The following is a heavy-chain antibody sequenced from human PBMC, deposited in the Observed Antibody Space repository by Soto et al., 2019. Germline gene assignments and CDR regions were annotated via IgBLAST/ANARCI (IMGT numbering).Heavy chain of an antibody. D-gene: IGHD2-2*01. CDR2: INHSGST. V-gene: IGHV4-39*07. CDR3: ARVRIVVVPAAMGRGYYYMDV. Sequence: SETLSLTCTVSGGSISSSSYYWGWIRQPPGKGLEWIGEINHSGSTNYNPSLKSRVTISVDTSKNQFSLKLSSVTAADTAVYYCARVRIVVVPAAMGRGYYYMDVWGKWTTVTVSS. CDR1: GGSISSSSYY. J-gene: IGHJ6*03.